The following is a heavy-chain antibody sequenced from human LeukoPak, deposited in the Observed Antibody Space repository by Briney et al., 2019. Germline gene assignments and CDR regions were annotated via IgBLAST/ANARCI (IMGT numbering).Heavy chain of an antibody. V-gene: IGHV4-4*02. J-gene: IGHJ5*02. Sequence: SGTLSLTCAVSGGSISSSNWWSWVRQPPGKGLEWIGEIYHSGSTNYNPSLKSRVTISVDKSKNQFSLKLSSVTAADTAVYYCARHVHIAAAGNWFDPWGQGTLVTVSS. CDR2: IYHSGST. CDR3: ARHVHIAAAGNWFDP. D-gene: IGHD6-13*01. CDR1: GGSISSSNW.